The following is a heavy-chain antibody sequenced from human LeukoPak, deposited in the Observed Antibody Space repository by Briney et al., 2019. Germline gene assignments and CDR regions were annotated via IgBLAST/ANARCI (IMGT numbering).Heavy chain of an antibody. Sequence: ASETLSLTCTVSGGSISSYYWSWIRQPPGKGLEWIGYIYYSGSTNYNPSLKSRVTISVDTSKNQFSLKLSPVTAADTAVYYCARDTRGYSGLYYFDYWGQGTLVTVSS. J-gene: IGHJ4*02. V-gene: IGHV4-59*01. CDR3: ARDTRGYSGLYYFDY. CDR1: GGSISSYY. D-gene: IGHD5-12*01. CDR2: IYYSGST.